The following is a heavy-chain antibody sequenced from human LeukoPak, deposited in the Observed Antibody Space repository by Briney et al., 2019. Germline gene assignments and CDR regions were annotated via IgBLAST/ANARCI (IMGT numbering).Heavy chain of an antibody. CDR1: GGSVSSGTYY. CDR2: IYTSGST. Sequence: SETLSLTCTVSGGSVSSGTYYWNWIRQPAGKGLEWIGRIYTSGSTNYNPSLKSRVTISVDTSKNHFSLKLTSVTAADTAVYYCATLGYSYGTDYWGQGTLVTVSS. D-gene: IGHD5-18*01. J-gene: IGHJ4*02. CDR3: ATLGYSYGTDY. V-gene: IGHV4-61*02.